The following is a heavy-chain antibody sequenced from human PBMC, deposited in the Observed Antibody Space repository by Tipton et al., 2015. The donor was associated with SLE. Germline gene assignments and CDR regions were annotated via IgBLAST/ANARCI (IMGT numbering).Heavy chain of an antibody. CDR3: AIGGLDAFDI. D-gene: IGHD3-10*01. V-gene: IGHV4-61*10. CDR2: IYTSGST. CDR1: GGSISSGSYY. J-gene: IGHJ3*02. Sequence: GLVKPSETLSLTCTVSGGSISSGSYYWSWIRQPAGKGLEWIGYIYTSGSTNYNPSLKSRVTISVDTSKNQFSLKLSSVTAADTAVYYCAIGGLDAFDIWGQGTMVTVSS.